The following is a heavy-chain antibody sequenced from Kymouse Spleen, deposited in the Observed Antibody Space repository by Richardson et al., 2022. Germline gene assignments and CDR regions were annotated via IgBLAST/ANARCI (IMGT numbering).Heavy chain of an antibody. Sequence: QLQLQESGPGLVKPSETLSLTCTVSGGSISSSSYYWGWIRQPPGKGLEWIGSIYYSGSTYYNPSLKSRVTISVDTSKNQFSLKLSSVTAADTAVYYCARKGWELLFDYWGQGTLVTVSS. D-gene: IGHD1-26*01. CDR3: ARKGWELLFDY. CDR2: IYYSGST. J-gene: IGHJ4*02. V-gene: IGHV4-39*01. CDR1: GGSISSSSYY.